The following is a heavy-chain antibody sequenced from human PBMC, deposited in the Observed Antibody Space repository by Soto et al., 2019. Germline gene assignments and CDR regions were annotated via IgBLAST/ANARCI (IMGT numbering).Heavy chain of an antibody. CDR3: ARSSLRYFDWLQLFGP. CDR2: IYYSGST. V-gene: IGHV4-59*01. Sequence: SETLSLTCTVSGGSISSYYWSWIRQPPGKGLEWIGYIYYSGSTNYNPSLKSRVTISVDTSKNQFSLKLSSVTAADTAVYYCARSSLRYFDWLQLFGPWGQGTLVTVSS. CDR1: GGSISSYY. J-gene: IGHJ5*02. D-gene: IGHD3-9*01.